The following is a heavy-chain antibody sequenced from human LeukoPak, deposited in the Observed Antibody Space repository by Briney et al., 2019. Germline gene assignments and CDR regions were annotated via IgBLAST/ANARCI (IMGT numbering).Heavy chain of an antibody. J-gene: IGHJ3*02. V-gene: IGHV3-21*01. D-gene: IGHD2-21*02. CDR3: ARQKYCGGDCYGLDTLDT. CDR1: GFTFSDYT. CDR2: ISSTSNCI. Sequence: GGSLRLSCAASGFTFSDYTINWVRQAPGKGLEWVSSISSTSNCIYHADSLKGRVTISRDNAKNSLSLQMNSLRVEDTAVYYCARQKYCGGDCYGLDTLDTWGQGTMVTVSS.